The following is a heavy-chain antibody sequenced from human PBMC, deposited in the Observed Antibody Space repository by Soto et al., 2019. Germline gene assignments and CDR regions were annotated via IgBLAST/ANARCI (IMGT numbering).Heavy chain of an antibody. Sequence: QVQLQESGPGLVKPSETLSLTCTVSGGSISSYYWSWIRQPPGKGLEWIGYIYYSGSTNYNPSLQSRVTISVDTSKNQFSLTLSSVTAADTSVYYCARLVVVPHCSGGSCYSYYYGMDVWGQGTKVTVSS. CDR2: IYYSGST. V-gene: IGHV4-59*01. CDR3: ARLVVVPHCSGGSCYSYYYGMDV. CDR1: GGSISSYY. J-gene: IGHJ6*02. D-gene: IGHD2-15*01.